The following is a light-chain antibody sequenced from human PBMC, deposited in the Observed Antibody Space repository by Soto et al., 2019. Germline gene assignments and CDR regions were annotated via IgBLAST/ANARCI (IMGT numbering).Light chain of an antibody. J-gene: IGKJ5*01. CDR2: DAS. CDR1: QTISRW. Sequence: DIQLTETPSTLSASVGDEVTITCRASQTISRWLAWYQQKPGRAPDLLIYDASTLESGVPSRFIGSGSETEFALTIRTLQPDDFATYFCHSRASGHGTRLEIK. V-gene: IGKV1-5*01. CDR3: HSRA.